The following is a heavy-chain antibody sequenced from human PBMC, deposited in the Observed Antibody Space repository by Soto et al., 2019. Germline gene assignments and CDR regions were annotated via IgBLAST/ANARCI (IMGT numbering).Heavy chain of an antibody. CDR2: IYYSGST. V-gene: IGHV4-31*03. CDR3: ARGKQRGGFDY. Sequence: PSETLSLTCTVSGGSISSGGYYWSWIRQHPGKGLEWIGYIYYSGSTYYNPSLKSRVTISVDTSKNQFSLKLSSVTAADTAVYYCARGKQRGGFDYWGQGTLVTVSS. D-gene: IGHD3-16*01. CDR1: GGSISSGGYY. J-gene: IGHJ4*02.